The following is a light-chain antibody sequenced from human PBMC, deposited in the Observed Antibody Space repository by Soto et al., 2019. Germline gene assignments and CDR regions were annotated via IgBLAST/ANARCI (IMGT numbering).Light chain of an antibody. Sequence: EIVLMQSPDILSLSPGERATVSCRASETITNNDLAWYQQKPGQAPRLLLYGASTRPTGIPDRFSGSGSGTDFTLTIDSLEPEDFAVYFCHLYGSSPPYTFGRGTKLDIK. V-gene: IGKV3-20*01. CDR3: HLYGSSPPYT. J-gene: IGKJ2*01. CDR2: GAS. CDR1: ETITNND.